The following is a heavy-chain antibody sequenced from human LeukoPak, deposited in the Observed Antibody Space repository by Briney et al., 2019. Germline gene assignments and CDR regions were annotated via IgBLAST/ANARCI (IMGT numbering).Heavy chain of an antibody. CDR3: ARDHRRNYGDYIGY. V-gene: IGHV3-21*01. CDR2: ISSSSSYI. CDR1: GFTFSSYS. Sequence: GGSLRLSCAASGFTFSSYSMNWVRQAPGKGLEWVSSISSSSSYIYYADSVKGRLTISRDNAKNSLYLQMNSLRAEDTAVYYCARDHRRNYGDYIGYWGQGTLVTVSS. J-gene: IGHJ4*02. D-gene: IGHD4-17*01.